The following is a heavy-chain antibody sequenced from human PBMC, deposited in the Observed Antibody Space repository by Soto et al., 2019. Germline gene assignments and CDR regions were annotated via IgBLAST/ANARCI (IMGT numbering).Heavy chain of an antibody. Sequence: QVQLQESGPGLVKPSETLYLTCTVSDGSVSSYGYYWNWVRQAPGKVLEWIGYIAYNGGTSYNPSLRSRVTISVDTSKSQFSLDLSFATAADTALYYCTRGGHFYEYMIWGQGTLFTGSS. CDR2: IAYNGGT. J-gene: IGHJ4*02. CDR1: DGSVSSYGYY. V-gene: IGHV4-61*08. D-gene: IGHD3-3*02. CDR3: TRGGHFYEYMI.